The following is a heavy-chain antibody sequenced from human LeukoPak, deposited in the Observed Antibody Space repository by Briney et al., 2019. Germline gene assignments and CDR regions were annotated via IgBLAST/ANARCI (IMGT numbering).Heavy chain of an antibody. CDR3: ANQRLERRNY. V-gene: IGHV3-23*01. CDR2: ISGSGGST. D-gene: IGHD1-1*01. CDR1: GFTFSSYA. J-gene: IGHJ4*02. Sequence: GGSLRLSCAASGFTFSSYATSWVRQAPGKGLEWVSAISGSGGSTYYADSVKGRFTISRDNSKNTLYLQVNSLKAEDTAVYYCANQRLERRNYWGQGTLVTVSS.